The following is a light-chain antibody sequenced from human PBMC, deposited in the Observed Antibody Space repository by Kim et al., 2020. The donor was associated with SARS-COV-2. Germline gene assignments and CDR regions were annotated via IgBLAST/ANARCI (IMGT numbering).Light chain of an antibody. CDR2: QDS. CDR1: KLGDKY. J-gene: IGLJ2*01. V-gene: IGLV3-1*01. Sequence: GSAGQTASITCSGDKLGDKYACWYQQKPGQSPVLVIYQDSKRPSGIPERFSGSNSGNTATLTISGTQAMDEADYYCQAWDSSTVVFGGGTKVTVL. CDR3: QAWDSSTVV.